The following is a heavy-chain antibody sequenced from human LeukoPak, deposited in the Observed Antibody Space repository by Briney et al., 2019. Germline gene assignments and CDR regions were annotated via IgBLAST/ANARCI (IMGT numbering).Heavy chain of an antibody. J-gene: IGHJ6*03. Sequence: GGSLRLSCAASGFTFSSYWMSWVRQAPGKGLEWVANIKQDGSEKYYVDSVKGRFTISRDNAKNSLYLQMNSLRAEDTAVYYCAREGHRTFDYYMDVWGKGTTVTVSS. V-gene: IGHV3-7*01. CDR2: IKQDGSEK. CDR1: GFTFSSYW. D-gene: IGHD1/OR15-1a*01. CDR3: AREGHRTFDYYMDV.